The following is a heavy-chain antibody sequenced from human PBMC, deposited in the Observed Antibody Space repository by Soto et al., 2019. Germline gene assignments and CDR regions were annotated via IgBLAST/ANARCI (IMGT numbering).Heavy chain of an antibody. CDR1: GYTFTGYY. V-gene: IGHV1-2*04. J-gene: IGHJ6*03. CDR3: ARGRTYYDFWSGPNPHADYYHYYMDV. D-gene: IGHD3-3*01. Sequence: ASVKVSCKASGYTFTGYYMHWVRQAPGQGLEWMGWINPNSGGTNYAQKFQGWVTMTRDTSISTAYMELSRLRSDDTAVYYCARGRTYYDFWSGPNPHADYYHYYMDVWGKGTTVTVSS. CDR2: INPNSGGT.